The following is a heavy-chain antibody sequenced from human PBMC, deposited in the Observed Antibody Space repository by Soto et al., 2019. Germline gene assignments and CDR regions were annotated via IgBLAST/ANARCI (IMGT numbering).Heavy chain of an antibody. V-gene: IGHV4-59*01. D-gene: IGHD3-10*01. J-gene: IGHJ4*02. CDR2: IYYSGST. CDR1: GGSISSYY. CDR3: ARVNPVRGVINYFDY. Sequence: SETLSLTCTVSGGSISSYYWSWIRQPPGKGLEWIGYIYYSGSTNYNPSLKSRVTISVDTSKNQFSLKLSSVTAADTAVYYCARVNPVRGVINYFDYWGQGTLVTVSS.